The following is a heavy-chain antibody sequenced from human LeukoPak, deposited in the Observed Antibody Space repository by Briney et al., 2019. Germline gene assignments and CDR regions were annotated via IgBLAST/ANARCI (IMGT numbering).Heavy chain of an antibody. CDR3: ARETRGVYYYVSSGYYPDY. J-gene: IGHJ4*02. V-gene: IGHV1-46*01. Sequence: ASVKVSCKASGGTFSSYAISWVRQAPGQGLEWMGIINPSGGSTSYAQKFQGRVTMTRDTSTSTVYMELSSLRSEDTAVYYCARETRGVYYYVSSGYYPDYWGQGTLVTVSS. CDR1: GGTFSSYA. D-gene: IGHD3-22*01. CDR2: INPSGGST.